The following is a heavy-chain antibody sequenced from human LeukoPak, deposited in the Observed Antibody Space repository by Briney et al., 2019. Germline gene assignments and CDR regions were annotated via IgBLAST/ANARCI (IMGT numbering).Heavy chain of an antibody. CDR2: INHSGST. Sequence: PSETLSLTCAVYGGSFSGYYWSWIRQPPGKGLEWIGEINHSGSTNYNPFLKSRVTISVDTSKNQFSLKLSSVTAADTAVYYCARGSIAAAGTSYYYYGMDVWGQGTTVTVSS. D-gene: IGHD6-13*01. CDR1: GGSFSGYY. J-gene: IGHJ6*02. CDR3: ARGSIAAAGTSYYYYGMDV. V-gene: IGHV4-34*01.